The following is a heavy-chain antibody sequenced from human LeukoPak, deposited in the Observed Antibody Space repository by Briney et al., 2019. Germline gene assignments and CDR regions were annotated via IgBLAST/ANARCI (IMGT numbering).Heavy chain of an antibody. Sequence: GGSLKISCAASGFNLSDYSMHWVRRASGKGLEWFGRIRSKANSYATAYAASVKGRFTISRDDSKNTAYLQMNSLKTEDTAVYYCTSRVYGPPTSDYWGQGTLVTVSS. J-gene: IGHJ4*02. D-gene: IGHD6-13*01. CDR2: IRSKANSYAT. CDR1: GFNLSDYS. V-gene: IGHV3-73*01. CDR3: TSRVYGPPTSDY.